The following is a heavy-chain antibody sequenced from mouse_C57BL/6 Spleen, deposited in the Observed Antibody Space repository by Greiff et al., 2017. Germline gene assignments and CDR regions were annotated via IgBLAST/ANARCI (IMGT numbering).Heavy chain of an antibody. V-gene: IGHV1-26*01. CDR1: GYTFTDYY. CDR2: LNPNNGGT. J-gene: IGHJ2*01. D-gene: IGHD2-3*01. Sequence: EVQLQQSGPELVKPGASVKISCKASGYTFTDYYMNWVKQSHGKSLEWIGDLNPNNGGTSYNQKFKGKATLTVDTSSSTAYMELRSLTSEDSAVYDCARKVYDYFCDYWGQGTTLTVSS. CDR3: ARKVYDYFCDY.